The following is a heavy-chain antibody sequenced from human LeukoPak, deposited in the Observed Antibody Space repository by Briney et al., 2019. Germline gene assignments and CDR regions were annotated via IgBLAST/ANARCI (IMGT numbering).Heavy chain of an antibody. CDR1: GFSLRTSGVG. CDR2: IYWDDDK. CDR3: ARTTVTTAFHI. J-gene: IGHJ3*02. Sequence: SGPTLVKPTQTLTLPCTFPGFSLRTSGVGVGWIRQPPGKALEWLALIYWDDDKRYSPSLKSRLTITKDTSKNQVVLTMTNMDPVDTATYYCARTTVTTAFHICGQGTMVTVSS. V-gene: IGHV2-5*02. D-gene: IGHD4-17*01.